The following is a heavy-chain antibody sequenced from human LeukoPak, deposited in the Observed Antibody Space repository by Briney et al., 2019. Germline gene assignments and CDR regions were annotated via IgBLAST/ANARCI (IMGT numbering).Heavy chain of an antibody. J-gene: IGHJ4*02. CDR3: ARDIRYDFWSGYPYYFDY. Sequence: SGGSLRLSCAASGFTFSSYWMSWVRQAPGKGLEWVANIKQDGSEKYYVDSVKGRFTISRDNAKNSLYLQMNSLRAEDTAVYYCARDIRYDFWSGYPYYFDYWGQGTLVTVPS. D-gene: IGHD3-3*01. CDR2: IKQDGSEK. V-gene: IGHV3-7*01. CDR1: GFTFSSYW.